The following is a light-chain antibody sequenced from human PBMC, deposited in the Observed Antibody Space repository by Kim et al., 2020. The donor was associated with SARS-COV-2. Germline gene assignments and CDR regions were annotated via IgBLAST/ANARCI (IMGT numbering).Light chain of an antibody. CDR3: QQYNNWPPMYT. Sequence: SPGERATLTCRASQSLSSSLAWYQQKPGQAPRLLIYHASTSATGIPARFSGSGSGTEFTLTISSLQSEDFAVYYCQQYNNWPPMYTFGQGTKLEI. CDR2: HAS. CDR1: QSLSSS. J-gene: IGKJ2*01. V-gene: IGKV3-15*01.